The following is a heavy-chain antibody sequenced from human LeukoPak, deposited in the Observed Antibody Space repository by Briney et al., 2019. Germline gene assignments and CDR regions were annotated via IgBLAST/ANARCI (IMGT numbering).Heavy chain of an antibody. D-gene: IGHD2-21*01. CDR1: GFTFSSYA. J-gene: IGHJ4*02. V-gene: IGHV3-23*01. Sequence: AGVSLRLSCAASGFTFSSYAMSWVRQAPGKGLEWVSAISGSGGSTYYADSVKGRFTISRDNSKNTLYLQMNSLRAQDTAVYYCARAYCGGDCYISGSLFHYFDYWGQGTLVTVSS. CDR2: ISGSGGST. CDR3: ARAYCGGDCYISGSLFHYFDY.